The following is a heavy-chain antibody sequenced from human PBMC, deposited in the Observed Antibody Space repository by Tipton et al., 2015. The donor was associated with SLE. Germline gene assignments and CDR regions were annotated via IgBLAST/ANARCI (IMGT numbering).Heavy chain of an antibody. J-gene: IGHJ4*02. V-gene: IGHV3-23*01. D-gene: IGHD3-10*01. CDR2: ISGSGGST. Sequence: SLRLSCAASGFTFSSYAMSWVRQAPGKGLEWVSAISGSGGSTYHADSVKGRFTISRDNSKNSLYLQMNSLRAEDTAVYYCATAGGMVRGVMAWDYWGQGTLVTVSS. CDR3: ATAGGMVRGVMAWDY. CDR1: GFTFSSYA.